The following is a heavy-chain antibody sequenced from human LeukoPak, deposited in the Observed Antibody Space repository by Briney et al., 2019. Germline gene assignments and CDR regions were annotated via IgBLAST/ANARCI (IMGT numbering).Heavy chain of an antibody. D-gene: IGHD3-22*01. J-gene: IGHJ4*02. CDR2: IIPILGIA. CDR1: GGTFSSYA. CDR3: ARVPQYDSSGLDY. V-gene: IGHV1-69*04. Sequence: ASVKVSCKASGGTFSSYAISWVRQAPGQGLEWMGRIIPILGIANYAQKFQGRVTITADKSTSTAYMELSSLRSEDTAVYYCARVPQYDSSGLDYWGQGTLVTVSS.